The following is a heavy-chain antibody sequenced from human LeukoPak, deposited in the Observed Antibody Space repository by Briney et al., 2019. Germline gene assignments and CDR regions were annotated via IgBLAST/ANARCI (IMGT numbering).Heavy chain of an antibody. CDR2: ITTSSSTI. CDR1: GFTFSTYS. Sequence: GGSLRLSCAASGFTFSTYSMSWVRQSPGKGLEWVSYITTSSSTISYADPVKGRFTISRDSAKNSLYLQMNSLRDEDTAVYYCARDHNYAFDYWGQGTLVTVSS. CDR3: ARDHNYAFDY. J-gene: IGHJ4*02. D-gene: IGHD5-24*01. V-gene: IGHV3-48*02.